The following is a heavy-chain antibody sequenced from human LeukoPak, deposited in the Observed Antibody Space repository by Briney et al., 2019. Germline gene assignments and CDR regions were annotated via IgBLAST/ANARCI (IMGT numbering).Heavy chain of an antibody. V-gene: IGHV3-23*01. CDR2: ISCSGGST. J-gene: IGHJ4*02. CDR3: AAPVETEGDY. CDR1: GFTFSSYA. Sequence: GGSLRLSCAASGFTFSSYAMSWVRLAPGTGQEWVSAISCSGGSTYYADSVMGRFTISRDNSKNTLYLQMNSLRAEDTAVYYCAAPVETEGDYWGQGTLVTVSS.